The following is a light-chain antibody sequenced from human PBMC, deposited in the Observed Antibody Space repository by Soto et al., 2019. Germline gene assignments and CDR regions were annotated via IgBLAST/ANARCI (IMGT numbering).Light chain of an antibody. V-gene: IGLV2-11*01. Sequence: QSALTQPRSVSGSPGQSVTISCTGTSSDVGGYNYVSWYQQHPGKAPKLIIYDVSNRPSGVPDRFSGSKSGNTASLTISGHQAEDEADYYCCSSAGTYPSVFGGGTKLTVL. J-gene: IGLJ3*02. CDR2: DVS. CDR1: SSDVGGYNY. CDR3: CSSAGTYPSV.